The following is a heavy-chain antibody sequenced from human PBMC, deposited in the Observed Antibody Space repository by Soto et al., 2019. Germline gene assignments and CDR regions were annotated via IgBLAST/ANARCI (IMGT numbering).Heavy chain of an antibody. Sequence: GASVKVSCKASGGTFSSYAISWVRQAPGQGLEWMGGIIPIFGTANYAQKFQGRVTITADESTSTAYMELSSLRSEDTAVYYCAYLGDQPPFDPWGQGTLVTVSS. CDR3: AYLGDQPPFDP. CDR2: IIPIFGTA. V-gene: IGHV1-69*13. J-gene: IGHJ5*02. CDR1: GGTFSSYA. D-gene: IGHD2-2*01.